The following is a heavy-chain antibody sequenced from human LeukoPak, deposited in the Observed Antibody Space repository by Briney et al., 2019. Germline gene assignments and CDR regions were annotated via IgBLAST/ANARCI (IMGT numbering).Heavy chain of an antibody. CDR2: VSGSGGST. Sequence: GGSLRLSCAASGFTFSSYGMSWVRQAPGKGLEWVSAVSGSGGSTYYADSVKGRFTISRDNSKNTLYLQMNSLRAEDTAVYYCAKVRVGAPLYYYYYMDVWGKGTTVTISS. V-gene: IGHV3-23*01. D-gene: IGHD1-26*01. CDR1: GFTFSSYG. J-gene: IGHJ6*03. CDR3: AKVRVGAPLYYYYYMDV.